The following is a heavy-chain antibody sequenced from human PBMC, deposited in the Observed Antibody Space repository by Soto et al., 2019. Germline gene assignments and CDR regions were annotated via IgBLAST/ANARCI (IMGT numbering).Heavy chain of an antibody. D-gene: IGHD6-13*01. V-gene: IGHV1-69*12. Sequence: QVQLVQSGAEVKKPGSSVKVSCKASGGTFSSYAISWVRQAPGQGLEWMGGIIPIFGTANYAQKFQGRVTISADESTSTAYMELSSRRSEDTAVYYCARSRIAAAQAYRWFDPWGQGTLVTVSS. CDR3: ARSRIAAAQAYRWFDP. J-gene: IGHJ5*02. CDR2: IIPIFGTA. CDR1: GGTFSSYA.